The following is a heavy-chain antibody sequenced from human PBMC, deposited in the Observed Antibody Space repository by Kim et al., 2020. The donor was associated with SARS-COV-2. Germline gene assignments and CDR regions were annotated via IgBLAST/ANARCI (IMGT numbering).Heavy chain of an antibody. V-gene: IGHV5-51*01. J-gene: IGHJ3*02. Sequence: GESLKISCKGSGYSFTNHWIGWVRQLPGKGLECVGIIYPGDSETRYSPSFRGQVTISVDKSINTAYLQWDSLKASDTAMYYCATTAAYHYDRSVDMGSGLAFHIWGQGTMVTVSS. CDR1: GYSFTNHW. CDR2: IYPGDSET. D-gene: IGHD3-22*01. CDR3: ATTAAYHYDRSVDMGSGLAFHI.